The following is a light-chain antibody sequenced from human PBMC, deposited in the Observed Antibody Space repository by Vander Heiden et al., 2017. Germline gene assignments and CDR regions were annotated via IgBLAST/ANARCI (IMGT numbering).Light chain of an antibody. CDR1: HSVLNY. J-gene: IGKJ4*01. CDR2: SAS. Sequence: DIQMTQSPSSLPASVGDRVTLTCRASHSVLNYLNWYQQTPGKAPRLLIYSASILQTGVPSRFSGSGSGTEFTLTISSLHPEDFATYWCQQGFSNPLTFGGGSKVEVK. CDR3: QQGFSNPLT. V-gene: IGKV1-39*01.